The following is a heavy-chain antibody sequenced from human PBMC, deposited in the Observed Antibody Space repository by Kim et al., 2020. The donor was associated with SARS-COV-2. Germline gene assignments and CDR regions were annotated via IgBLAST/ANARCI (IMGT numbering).Heavy chain of an antibody. Sequence: SETPSLTCTVSGGSISSSSYYWGWIRQPPGKGLEWIGSIYYSGSTYYNPSLKSRVTISVDTSKNQFSLKLSSVTAADTAVYYCARRKVTVTTLVYAFDIWGQGTMVTVSS. D-gene: IGHD4-17*01. CDR2: IYYSGST. J-gene: IGHJ3*02. CDR3: ARRKVTVTTLVYAFDI. CDR1: GGSISSSSYY. V-gene: IGHV4-39*01.